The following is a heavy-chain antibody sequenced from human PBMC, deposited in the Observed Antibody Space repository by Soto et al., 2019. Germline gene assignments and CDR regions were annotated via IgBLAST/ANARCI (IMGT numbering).Heavy chain of an antibody. Sequence: SGPTLVNPTQTLTLTCTFSGFSLSTSGMCVSWIRQPPGKALEWLALIDWDDDKYYSTSLKTRLTISKDTSKNQVVLTMTNMDPVDTATYYCARISRYYSSGWYWFDPWGQGTLVTVSS. CDR1: GFSLSTSGMC. CDR3: ARISRYYSSGWYWFDP. J-gene: IGHJ5*02. D-gene: IGHD6-19*01. CDR2: IDWDDDK. V-gene: IGHV2-70*01.